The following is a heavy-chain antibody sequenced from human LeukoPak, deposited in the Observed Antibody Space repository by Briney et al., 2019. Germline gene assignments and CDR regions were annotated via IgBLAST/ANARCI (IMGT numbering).Heavy chain of an antibody. V-gene: IGHV4-59*08. Sequence: SETLSLTCTVSGGSISFYFWSWFRQPPGKGLEWIGYISYSGSTNYNPSLKSRITISLDTSKNQFSLKLSSVTAADTAVYYCARRRERRRTDRFDYFDYWGQGALVAVSS. D-gene: IGHD1-26*01. CDR2: ISYSGST. CDR1: GGSISFYF. CDR3: ARRRERRRTDRFDYFDY. J-gene: IGHJ4*02.